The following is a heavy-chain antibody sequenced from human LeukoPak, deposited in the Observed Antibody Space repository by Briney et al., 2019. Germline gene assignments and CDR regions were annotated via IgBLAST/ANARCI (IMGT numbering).Heavy chain of an antibody. V-gene: IGHV4-34*01. CDR1: GGSFSGYY. CDR3: ARESEYSSSNYYYYGMDV. Sequence: SETLSLTCAVYGGSFSGYYWSWIRQPPGKGLEWIGEINHSGSTNYNPSLKSRVTISVDTSKNQFSPKLSSVTAADTAVYYCARESEYSSSNYYYYGMDVWGQGTTVTVSS. CDR2: INHSGST. D-gene: IGHD6-6*01. J-gene: IGHJ6*02.